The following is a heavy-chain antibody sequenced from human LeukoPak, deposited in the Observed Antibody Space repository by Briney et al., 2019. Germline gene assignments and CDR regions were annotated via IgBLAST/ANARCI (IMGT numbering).Heavy chain of an antibody. CDR3: ARGGYCSGGSCYIRFDAFDI. D-gene: IGHD2-15*01. J-gene: IGHJ3*02. CDR2: IYSGGST. Sequence: GGSLRLSCVASGFTVSSNYMSWVRQAPGKGLEWVSIIYSGGSTYYADSVKGRFTISRDNAKNSLYLQMNSLRAEDTAVYYCARGGYCSGGSCYIRFDAFDIWGQGTMVTVSS. V-gene: IGHV3-66*01. CDR1: GFTVSSNY.